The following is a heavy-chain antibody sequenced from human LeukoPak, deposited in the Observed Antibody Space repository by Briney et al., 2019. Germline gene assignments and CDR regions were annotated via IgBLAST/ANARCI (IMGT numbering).Heavy chain of an antibody. J-gene: IGHJ6*02. Sequence: SETLSLTCTVSGGSISSYYWNWIRQPPGKGLEWVGYIYYSGSASYNPSLKSRVTISVDTSKNQFSLKLNSVTAADTAVYYCARVSIVYGMDVWGQGTTVTVSS. D-gene: IGHD3-3*02. CDR1: GGSISSYY. CDR3: ARVSIVYGMDV. CDR2: IYYSGSA. V-gene: IGHV4-59*08.